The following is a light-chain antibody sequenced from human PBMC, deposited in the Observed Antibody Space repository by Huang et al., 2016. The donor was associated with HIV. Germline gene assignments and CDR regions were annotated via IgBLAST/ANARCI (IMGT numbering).Light chain of an antibody. V-gene: IGKV2-28*01. CDR1: QSLQQSNGYIY. Sequence: DIVMTQSPLSLPVTPGEPASISCRSSQSLQQSNGYIYLDWYLQKPGQSPQLQIYLGSDRASGVPDRFSGSGTGADFTLKISRVEAEDVGVYYCMQALQTPFTFGQGTRLEIK. CDR2: LGS. CDR3: MQALQTPFT. J-gene: IGKJ5*01.